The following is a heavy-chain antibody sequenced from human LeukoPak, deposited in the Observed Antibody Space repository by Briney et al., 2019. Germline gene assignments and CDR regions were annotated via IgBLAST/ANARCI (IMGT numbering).Heavy chain of an antibody. D-gene: IGHD3-22*01. CDR3: AKSSYYDSSGYYREYYFDY. Sequence: GGSLRLSCAASGFTFSSYNMSWVRQAPGKGLEWVSSITGGGGSTYYADSVKGRFTISRDNSKNTLYLQMNSLRAEDTAVYYCAKSSYYDSSGYYREYYFDYWGQGTLVTVSS. CDR2: ITGGGGST. CDR1: GFTFSSYN. V-gene: IGHV3-23*01. J-gene: IGHJ4*02.